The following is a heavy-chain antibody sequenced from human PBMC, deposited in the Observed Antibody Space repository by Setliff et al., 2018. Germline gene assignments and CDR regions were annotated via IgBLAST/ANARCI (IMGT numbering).Heavy chain of an antibody. V-gene: IGHV4-39*07. CDR2: IYYGGSA. D-gene: IGHD3-22*01. CDR1: GGSISSSNYY. J-gene: IGHJ4*02. Sequence: SETLSLTCTVSGGSISSSNYYWGWIRQPPGKGLEWIGNIYYGGSAYYNPSLKSRVTISVDTSKNRFSLKLSSVTAADTAMYYCARQASLYYYDSSGYYDYWGQGTLVTVSS. CDR3: ARQASLYYYDSSGYYDY.